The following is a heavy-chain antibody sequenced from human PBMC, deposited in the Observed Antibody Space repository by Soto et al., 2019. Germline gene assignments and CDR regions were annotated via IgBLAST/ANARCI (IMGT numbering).Heavy chain of an antibody. J-gene: IGHJ6*02. CDR1: GFPLSTYG. V-gene: IGHV3-23*01. D-gene: IGHD5-12*01. CDR2: ITGTGGNT. CDR3: ARIRGYRYGLDV. Sequence: GGSLRLSCAASGFPLSTYGMTWVRQAPGKGLEWVSAITGTGGNTYYVDSVKGRFTSSRDNSKNMLYLQVNSLRVEDTAVYYCARIRGYRYGLDVWGQGTTVTVSS.